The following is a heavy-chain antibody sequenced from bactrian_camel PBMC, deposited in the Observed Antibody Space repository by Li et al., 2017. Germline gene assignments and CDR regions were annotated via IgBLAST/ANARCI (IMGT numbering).Heavy chain of an antibody. J-gene: IGHJ4*01. Sequence: HVQLVESGGGSVQAGGSLKLSCTSDADGFKHFGYCMAWFRQAPGKEREGVAAVASLDLGTYYADSVKGRFTISRDSANNTVYLQMNGLIPEDTAMYYCAAGLPSGHNYGVVVTPLSPEGYSYWGQGTQVTVS. CDR1: GFKHFGYC. CDR2: VASLDLGT. CDR3: AAGLPSGHNYGVVVTPLSPEGYSY. D-gene: IGHD2*01. V-gene: IGHV3S6*01.